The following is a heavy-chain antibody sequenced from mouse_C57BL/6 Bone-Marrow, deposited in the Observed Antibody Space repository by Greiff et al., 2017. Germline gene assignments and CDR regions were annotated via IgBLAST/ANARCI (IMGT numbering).Heavy chain of an antibody. Sequence: QVQLQQPGAELVKPGASVKLSCKASGYTFTSYWMHWVKQRPGRGLEWIGRIDPNGGGTTYNEKFKSKATLTVDKPSSTAYLQLSSLTSEDSAVYYCARLTGTGRYYFDYWGQGTTLTVAS. V-gene: IGHV1-72*01. D-gene: IGHD4-1*01. CDR1: GYTFTSYW. CDR2: IDPNGGGT. CDR3: ARLTGTGRYYFDY. J-gene: IGHJ2*01.